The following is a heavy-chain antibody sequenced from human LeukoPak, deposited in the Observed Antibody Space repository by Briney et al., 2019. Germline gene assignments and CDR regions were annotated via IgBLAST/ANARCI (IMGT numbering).Heavy chain of an antibody. D-gene: IGHD1-26*01. CDR2: IYYSGST. CDR1: GGSISSYY. Sequence: SETLSLTCTVSGGSISSYYWSWIRQPPGKGLEWIGYIYYSGSTNYNPSLKSRVTISVDTSKNQFSLKLSSVTAADTAVYYCARGRATADYWGQGTLVTVSS. V-gene: IGHV4-59*01. J-gene: IGHJ4*02. CDR3: ARGRATADY.